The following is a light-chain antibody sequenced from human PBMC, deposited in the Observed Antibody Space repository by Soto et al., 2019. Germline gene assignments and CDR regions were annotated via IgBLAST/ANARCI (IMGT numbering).Light chain of an antibody. CDR1: QSVSSSY. Sequence: EIVLTQSPGTLSLSPGERATLSRRASQSVSSSYLAWYQQKPGQAPRLLIYGASSRATGIPDRFSGSGSGTDFTLTISRLEPEDFAVYYCQQYGSSHWTFGQGTKVDI. J-gene: IGKJ1*01. V-gene: IGKV3-20*01. CDR2: GAS. CDR3: QQYGSSHWT.